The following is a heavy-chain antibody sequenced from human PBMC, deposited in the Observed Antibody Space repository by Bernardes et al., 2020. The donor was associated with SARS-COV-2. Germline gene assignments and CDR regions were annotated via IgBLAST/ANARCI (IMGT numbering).Heavy chain of an antibody. CDR2: ISSSSSYI. CDR3: ARVEASSGYYGY. J-gene: IGHJ4*02. V-gene: IGHV3-21*01. D-gene: IGHD3-22*01. Sequence: GGSLRLSCAASGFTFSSYSMNWVRQAPGKGLEWVSSISSSSSYIYYADSVKGRFTISRDNAKNSLYLQMNSLRAEDTAVYYCARVEASSGYYGYWGQGTLVTVSS. CDR1: GFTFSSYS.